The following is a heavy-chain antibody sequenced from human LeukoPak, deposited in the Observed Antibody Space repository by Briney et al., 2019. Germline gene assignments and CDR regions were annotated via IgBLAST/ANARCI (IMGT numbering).Heavy chain of an antibody. V-gene: IGHV4-61*02. CDR1: GGSISSGSYF. CDR2: IYTSGST. CDR3: AKGDYYNMDV. J-gene: IGHJ6*03. Sequence: SETLSLTCTVSGGSISSGSYFWSWIRQPAGKGLEWIGRIYTSGSTNYNPSLKSRVTISVDTSKNQFSLKLSSVTAADTAVYYCAKGDYYNMDVWGKGTTVTVSS.